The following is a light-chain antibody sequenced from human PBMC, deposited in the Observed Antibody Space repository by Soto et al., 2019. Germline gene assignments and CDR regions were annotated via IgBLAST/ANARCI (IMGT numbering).Light chain of an antibody. CDR2: ETS. CDR1: QSTVKW. J-gene: IGKJ4*01. CDR3: QQYITYPLT. Sequence: IQITHSPSTLSASVGDRVTITCRASQSTVKWLAWYQQKPGKAPNLLIYETSSLESGVPSRFRGSGSGTEFTLTISSLQPDDFATYYCQQYITYPLTFGGGTKVDIK. V-gene: IGKV1-5*03.